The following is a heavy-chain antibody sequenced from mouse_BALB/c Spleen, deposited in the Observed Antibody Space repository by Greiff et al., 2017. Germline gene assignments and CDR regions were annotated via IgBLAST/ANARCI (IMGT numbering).Heavy chain of an antibody. J-gene: IGHJ3*01. V-gene: IGHV1-69*02. Sequence: QVQLQQPGAELVKPGASVKLSCKASGYTFTSYWMHWVKQRPGQGLEWIGEIDPSDSYTNYNQKFKGKATLTVDKSSSTAYMQLSSLTSEDSAVYYCARKVGADWGQGTLVTVSA. CDR3: ARKVGAD. CDR1: GYTFTSYW. CDR2: IDPSDSYT.